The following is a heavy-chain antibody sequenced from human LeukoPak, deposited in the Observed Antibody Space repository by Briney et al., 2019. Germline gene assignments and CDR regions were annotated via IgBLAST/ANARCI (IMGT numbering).Heavy chain of an antibody. D-gene: IGHD3-16*01. V-gene: IGHV4-61*02. Sequence: PSQTLSLTCTVSGGSISSGSYYWSWIRQPAGKGLEWIGRIYTSGSTNYNPSLKSRVTISVDTSRNQFSLKLSSVTAADTAVYYCARAGLRLGELLFDYWGQGTLVTVSS. J-gene: IGHJ4*02. CDR1: GGSISSGSYY. CDR2: IYTSGST. CDR3: ARAGLRLGELLFDY.